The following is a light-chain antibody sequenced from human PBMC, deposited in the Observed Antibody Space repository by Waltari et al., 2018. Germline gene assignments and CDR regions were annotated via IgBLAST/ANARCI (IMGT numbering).Light chain of an antibody. J-gene: IGKJ2*01. V-gene: IGKV4-1*01. CDR2: WAS. Sequence: DIVMTQSPDSLAVSLGERATINCKSSQSVLYSSNNKNYLAWYQQKPGQPPKPLIYWASTRESGGPYRFSGSGSGTDFPLTLSSLQAEDVAVYYCQQYYSTLYTFGQGTKLEIK. CDR1: QSVLYSSNNKNY. CDR3: QQYYSTLYT.